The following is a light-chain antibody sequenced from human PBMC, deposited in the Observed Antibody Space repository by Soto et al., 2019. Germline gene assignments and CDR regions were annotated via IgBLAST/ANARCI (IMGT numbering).Light chain of an antibody. V-gene: IGLV2-14*01. CDR1: SSDVGGYGY. Sequence: QSVLTQPASVSGSPGQSITISCTGTSSDVGGYGYVSWYQQHPGKAPKLMIYEVSNRPSGVSNRFSGSKSGNTASLTVSGLQAEEEADYYCSSYTSGSTYVFGTGTKLTVL. CDR3: SSYTSGSTYV. CDR2: EVS. J-gene: IGLJ1*01.